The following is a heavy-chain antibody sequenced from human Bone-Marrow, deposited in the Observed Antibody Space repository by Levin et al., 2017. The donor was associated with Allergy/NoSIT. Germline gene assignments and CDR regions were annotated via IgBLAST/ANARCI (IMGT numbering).Heavy chain of an antibody. Sequence: GGSLRLSCKASGSSFTDYYIHWVRQAPGQGLEWVGRLKPDSGDVKYAQRFQGRVTLTRDTSTSTAYLELTSLTSRDTAVYYCSRVMAAVTERDYWGQGTLVIVSS. J-gene: IGHJ4*02. CDR2: LKPDSGDV. CDR3: SRVMAAVTERDY. V-gene: IGHV1-2*06. D-gene: IGHD2-21*02. CDR1: GSSFTDYY.